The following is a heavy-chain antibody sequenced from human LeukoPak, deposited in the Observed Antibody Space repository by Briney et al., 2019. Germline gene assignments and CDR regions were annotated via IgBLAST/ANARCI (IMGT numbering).Heavy chain of an antibody. Sequence: ASVKVSCKASGYTFTSYSINWVRQVPGQGLEWMGWINTNTGNPTYVQGFTGRFVFSLDASVSTAYLQISSLKAEDTAVYYCARVGGPTYWYFDLWGRGTLVTVSS. D-gene: IGHD1-26*01. CDR3: ARVGGPTYWYFDL. CDR2: INTNTGNP. CDR1: GYTFTSYS. V-gene: IGHV7-4-1*02. J-gene: IGHJ2*01.